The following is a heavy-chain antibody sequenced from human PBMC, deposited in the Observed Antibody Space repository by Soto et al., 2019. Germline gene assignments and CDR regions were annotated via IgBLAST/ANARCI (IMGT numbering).Heavy chain of an antibody. V-gene: IGHV3-7*01. CDR3: ARTALAGHFDY. CDR2: IKEDGSEI. D-gene: IGHD6-6*01. CDR1: GFTFRSYW. J-gene: IGHJ4*01. Sequence: PGGSLRVSCAASGFTFRSYWMSWVRQAPGKGLEWVANIKEDGSEIYYVDSVKGRFTISRDNAKNSLYLQMNSLRAEDTAVYYCARTALAGHFDYWGQGTLVTVSS.